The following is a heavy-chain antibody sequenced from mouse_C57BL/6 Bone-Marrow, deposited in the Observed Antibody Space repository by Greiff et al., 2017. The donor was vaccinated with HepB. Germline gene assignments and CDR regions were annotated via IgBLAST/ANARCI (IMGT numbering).Heavy chain of an antibody. J-gene: IGHJ4*01. CDR1: GYTFTDYY. CDR2: IFAGSGST. D-gene: IGHD1-1*01. Sequence: VQLQESGPELVKPGASVKISCKASGYTFTDYYINWVKQRPGQGLEWIGWIFAGSGSTYYNEKFKGKATLTVDKSSSTAYMLLSSLTSEDSAVYFCARSTYYGSSYDYYAMDYWGQGTSVTVSS. V-gene: IGHV1-75*01. CDR3: ARSTYYGSSYDYYAMDY.